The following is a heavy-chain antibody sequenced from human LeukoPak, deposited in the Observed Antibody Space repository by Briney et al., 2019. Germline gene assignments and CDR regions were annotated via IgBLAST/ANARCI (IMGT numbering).Heavy chain of an antibody. CDR3: TKSNYYDSSNKYYFDY. J-gene: IGHJ4*02. CDR1: GFTFSSYA. CDR2: ISGSGGST. D-gene: IGHD3-22*01. V-gene: IGHV3-23*01. Sequence: PGGSLRLSCAASGFTFSSYAMSWVRQAPGKGLEWVSAISGSGGSTYYADPVKGRFTISRDNSKNTLYLQMNSLRAEDTAVYYCTKSNYYDSSNKYYFDYWGQGTLVTVSS.